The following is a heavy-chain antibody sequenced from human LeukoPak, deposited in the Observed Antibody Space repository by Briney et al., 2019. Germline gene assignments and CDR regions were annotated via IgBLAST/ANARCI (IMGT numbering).Heavy chain of an antibody. D-gene: IGHD4-17*01. CDR3: ASHKDYGDYVLDY. CDR1: GGSISSYY. CDR2: IYTSGST. Sequence: SETLSLTCTVSGGSISSYYWSWIRQPPGKGLEWIGRIYTSGSTNYNPSLKSRVTMSVDTSKNQFSLKLSSVTAADTAVYYCASHKDYGDYVLDYWGQGTLVTVSS. V-gene: IGHV4-4*07. J-gene: IGHJ4*02.